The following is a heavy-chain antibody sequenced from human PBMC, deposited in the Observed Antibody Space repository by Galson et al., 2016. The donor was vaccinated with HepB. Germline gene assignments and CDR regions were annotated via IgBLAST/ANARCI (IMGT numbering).Heavy chain of an antibody. CDR1: GFTLSNSA. D-gene: IGHD6-13*01. Sequence: SLRLSCAASGFTLSNSAMSWVRQAPGKGLEWVSAMSDSGGSTYHADSVKGRFTISRDNSKNTLHLQMNSLGAEDTAIYYCAVRYSSIWYFQHWGRGTLVSVSS. V-gene: IGHV3-23*01. J-gene: IGHJ1*01. CDR2: MSDSGGST. CDR3: AVRYSSIWYFQH.